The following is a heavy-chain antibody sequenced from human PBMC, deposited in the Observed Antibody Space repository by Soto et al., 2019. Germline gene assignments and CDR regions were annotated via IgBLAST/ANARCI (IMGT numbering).Heavy chain of an antibody. D-gene: IGHD6-19*01. CDR2: ITGYGATT. J-gene: IGHJ5*02. V-gene: IGHV3-23*01. CDR1: GFIFNNYA. Sequence: EAQLLESGGGLVQPGGSLRLSCSASGFIFNNYAMSWVRQAPGKGLECVSGITGYGATTYYAESVKGRFTISRDNSKNTLYLQMSTLTAEDTAVYYCARDPLLYDSDWYPNWFGPWGQGTLVTVSS. CDR3: ARDPLLYDSDWYPNWFGP.